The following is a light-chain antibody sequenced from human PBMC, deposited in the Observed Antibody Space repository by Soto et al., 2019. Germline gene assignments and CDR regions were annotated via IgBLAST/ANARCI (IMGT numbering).Light chain of an antibody. CDR3: SSYAVTNIFV. CDR2: EVV. J-gene: IGLJ1*01. Sequence: QSALTQPPSASGSPGQSVTISCTGTKNDIGVYDFVSWYQHHPGKAPRLIIYEVVQRPSGVPDRFSGSKSGNTASLTVSGLQAADEADYYCSSYAVTNIFVFGTGTKVTVL. CDR1: KNDIGVYDF. V-gene: IGLV2-8*01.